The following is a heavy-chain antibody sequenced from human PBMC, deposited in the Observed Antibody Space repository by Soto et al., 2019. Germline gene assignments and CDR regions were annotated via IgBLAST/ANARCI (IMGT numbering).Heavy chain of an antibody. D-gene: IGHD3-22*01. V-gene: IGHV1-45*02. CDR3: ASDSSGYYYGGGSDAFDI. Sequence: ASVKVSCKASGYTFTYRYLHWVRQAPGQALEWMGWITPFNGNTNYAQKFQDRVTITRDRSMSTAYMELSSLRSEDTAMYYCASDSSGYYYGGGSDAFDIWGQGTMVTVSS. CDR2: ITPFNGNT. J-gene: IGHJ3*02. CDR1: GYTFTYRY.